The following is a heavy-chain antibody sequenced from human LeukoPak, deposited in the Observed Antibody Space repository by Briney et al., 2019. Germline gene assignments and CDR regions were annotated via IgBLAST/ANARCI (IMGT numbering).Heavy chain of an antibody. V-gene: IGHV4-34*01. D-gene: IGHD6-19*01. Sequence: SETLSLTCGVYGGSFSGYYCSWIRQPPGKGLEWIGEINHSGSTDYNPSLKSRVTISVDTSKNQFSLKLSSVTAADTVVYYCARGTAGTRGVNWFDPWGQGTLVTVSS. CDR3: ARGTAGTRGVNWFDP. J-gene: IGHJ5*02. CDR1: GGSFSGYY. CDR2: INHSGST.